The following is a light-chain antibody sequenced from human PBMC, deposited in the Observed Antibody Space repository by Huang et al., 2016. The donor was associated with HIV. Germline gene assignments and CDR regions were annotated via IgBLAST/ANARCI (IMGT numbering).Light chain of an antibody. CDR2: DAS. Sequence: DIQMTQSPSSLSASVGDRITITCQASQDISNSLNWYQQKPGEAPNRLIYDASNLKTGVSSRFRGSGSGTDFTFTISSLQPEDIATYYCQQYDDVPLTFAPGTKVNVK. CDR3: QQYDDVPLT. CDR1: QDISNS. V-gene: IGKV1-33*01. J-gene: IGKJ3*01.